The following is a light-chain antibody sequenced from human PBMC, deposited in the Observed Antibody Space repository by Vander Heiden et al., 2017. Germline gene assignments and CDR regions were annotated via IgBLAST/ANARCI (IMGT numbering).Light chain of an antibody. CDR3: QRDAGTRLT. J-gene: IGKJ4*01. CDR1: QSVLYSSNNKNY. Sequence: DIVMTQSPDSLAVSLGERATINCKSSQSVLYSSNNKNYLAWYQQKPGQPPKLLIYWASTRESGVPDRFSGSGSGTDFTLTISSLQAEDVAVYYCQRDAGTRLTFGGGTKVEIK. CDR2: WAS. V-gene: IGKV4-1*01.